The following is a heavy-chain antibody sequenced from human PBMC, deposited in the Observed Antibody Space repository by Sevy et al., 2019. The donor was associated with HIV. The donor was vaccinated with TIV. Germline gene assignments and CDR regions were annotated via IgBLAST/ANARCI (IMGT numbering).Heavy chain of an antibody. Sequence: SETLSLTCTVSGGSISSNSYYWRWIRQPPGKGLEWIGSIYYTGSTYYNPSVKSRVTISVDTSKNQFSLKLSSVTAADTAVYYCVRHDGGTPEYFDYWGQRTLVTVSS. CDR3: VRHDGGTPEYFDY. CDR2: IYYTGST. CDR1: GGSISSNSYY. V-gene: IGHV4-39*01. J-gene: IGHJ4*02. D-gene: IGHD2-15*01.